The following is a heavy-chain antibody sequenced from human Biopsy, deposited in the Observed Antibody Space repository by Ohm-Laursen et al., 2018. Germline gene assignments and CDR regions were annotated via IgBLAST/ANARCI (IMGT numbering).Heavy chain of an antibody. V-gene: IGHV4-59*01. CDR3: ARDRGYYSDRTVPGYFDL. J-gene: IGHJ2*01. D-gene: IGHD3-22*01. Sequence: GTLSLTYTVSGDSISSYYWSWIRQPPGKGLEWIGYVYYTGSTDYNPSLQSRVTISVDTSKNHFSLRLRSMTPADTAIYYCARDRGYYSDRTVPGYFDLWGRGTLVTVSS. CDR1: GDSISSYY. CDR2: VYYTGST.